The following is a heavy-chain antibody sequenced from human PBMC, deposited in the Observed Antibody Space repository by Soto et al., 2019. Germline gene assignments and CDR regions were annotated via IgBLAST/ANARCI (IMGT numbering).Heavy chain of an antibody. V-gene: IGHV4-59*01. J-gene: IGHJ3*02. D-gene: IGHD5-18*01. Sequence: QVQLQESGPGLVKPSETLSLTCTVSGGSISSYYWSWLRQPPGKGLEWIGYIYYSGSTNYNPSLKSRVTISVDTSKNQFSLKLSSVTAADTAVYYCVSQLRSDAFDIWGQGTMVTVSS. CDR2: IYYSGST. CDR3: VSQLRSDAFDI. CDR1: GGSISSYY.